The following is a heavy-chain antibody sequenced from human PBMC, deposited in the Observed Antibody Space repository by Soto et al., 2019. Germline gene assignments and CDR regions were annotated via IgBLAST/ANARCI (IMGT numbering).Heavy chain of an antibody. CDR3: AKGFWLAAGGVVDAVDI. CDR1: GFTCSSHG. J-gene: IGHJ3*02. D-gene: IGHD6-13*01. CDR2: ISYDVSNK. Sequence: QVQLVESGGGVVQPGRSLRLSCAASGFTCSSHGMHWVRQAPGKGLERVAVISYDVSNKSYADSVKGRFTISRDNSKNRLYLQMNGLRAEDTAVYYCAKGFWLAAGGVVDAVDIWGQGTMVTVSS. V-gene: IGHV3-30*18.